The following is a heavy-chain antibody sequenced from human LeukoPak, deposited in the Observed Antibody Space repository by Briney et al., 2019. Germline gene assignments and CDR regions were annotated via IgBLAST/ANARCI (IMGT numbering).Heavy chain of an antibody. CDR3: AKLRRSGWSRVDFDY. CDR2: ISGSGGST. CDR1: GFTFSSYA. J-gene: IGHJ4*02. D-gene: IGHD6-19*01. Sequence: PGGSPRLSCAASGFTFSSYAMSWVRQAPGKGLEWVSAISGSGGSTYYADSVKGRFTISRDNSKNTLYLQMNSLRAEDTAVYYCAKLRRSGWSRVDFDYWGQGTLVTVSS. V-gene: IGHV3-23*01.